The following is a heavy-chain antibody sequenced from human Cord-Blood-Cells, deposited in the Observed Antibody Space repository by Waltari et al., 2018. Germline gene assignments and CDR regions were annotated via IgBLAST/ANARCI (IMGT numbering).Heavy chain of an antibody. CDR2: IIPIFGTT. V-gene: IGHV1-69*01. D-gene: IGHD1-26*01. CDR1: GGTFSSYA. Sequence: QVQLVQSGAEVKKPGSSVKVSCKASGGTFSSYAIRWLRQAPGQGLEWIGGIIPIFGTTNDAQKFQGRVTITADESMSTDYSELSRLRSEDTAVYYCASGPWGCYGGYYFDYWGQGTLVTVSS. J-gene: IGHJ4*02. CDR3: ASGPWGCYGGYYFDY.